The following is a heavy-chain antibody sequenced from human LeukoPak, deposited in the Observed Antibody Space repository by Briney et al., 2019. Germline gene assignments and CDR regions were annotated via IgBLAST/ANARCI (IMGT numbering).Heavy chain of an antibody. J-gene: IGHJ4*02. CDR3: ARSGGYSKLNY. Sequence: ASVKVSCKASGYTFTWSFIHWVRQAPGQGLEWMGWISAYNGNTNYAQNLQGRVTMTTDTSTSTAYMELRSLRSDDTAVYYCARSGGYSKLNYWGQGTLVTVSS. CDR2: ISAYNGNT. CDR1: GYTFTWSF. V-gene: IGHV1-18*04. D-gene: IGHD4-11*01.